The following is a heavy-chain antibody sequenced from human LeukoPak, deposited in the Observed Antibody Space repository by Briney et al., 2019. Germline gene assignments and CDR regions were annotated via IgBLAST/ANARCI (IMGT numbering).Heavy chain of an antibody. CDR1: GGSFSGYY. J-gene: IGHJ4*02. CDR2: INHSGST. D-gene: IGHD3-10*01. Sequence: TSETLSLTCAVYGGSFSGYYWSWIRQPPGKGLEWIGEINHSGSTNYNPSLKSRVTISVDTSKNQFSLKLSSVTAADTAVYYCARGDHYYGSGSYYYYYFDYWGQGTLVTVSS. V-gene: IGHV4-34*01. CDR3: ARGDHYYGSGSYYYYYFDY.